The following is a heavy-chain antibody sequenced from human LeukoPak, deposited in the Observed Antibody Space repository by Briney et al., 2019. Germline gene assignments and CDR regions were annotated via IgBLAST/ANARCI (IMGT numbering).Heavy chain of an antibody. J-gene: IGHJ4*02. V-gene: IGHV1-24*01. D-gene: IGHD1-26*01. Sequence: GASVKVSCKVSGYTLTELSMHWVRQAPGKGLEWMGGFDPEDGETIYAQKFQGRVTMTEDTSTDTAYMELSGLRSEDTAVYYCATASGSDMPLDYWGQGTLVTVSS. CDR2: FDPEDGET. CDR3: ATASGSDMPLDY. CDR1: GYTLTELS.